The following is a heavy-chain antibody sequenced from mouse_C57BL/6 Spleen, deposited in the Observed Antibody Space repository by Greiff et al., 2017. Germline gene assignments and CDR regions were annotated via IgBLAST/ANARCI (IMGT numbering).Heavy chain of an antibody. CDR2: IDPSDSYT. Sequence: QVQLKQPGAELVKPGASVKLSCKASGYTFTSYWMQWVKQRPGQGLEWIGEIDPSDSYTNYNQKFKGKATLTVDTSSSTAYMQLSSLTSEDSAVYYCATAQATVYDYWGQGTTLTVSS. CDR1: GYTFTSYW. V-gene: IGHV1-50*01. D-gene: IGHD3-2*02. CDR3: ATAQATVYDY. J-gene: IGHJ2*01.